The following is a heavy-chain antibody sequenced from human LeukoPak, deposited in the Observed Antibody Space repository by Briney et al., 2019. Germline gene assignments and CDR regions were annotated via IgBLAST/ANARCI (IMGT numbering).Heavy chain of an antibody. J-gene: IGHJ4*02. CDR3: AKDGAWLRFDD. CDR2: ISPGGGPT. Sequence: HPGGSLRLSCAGSGFPFSSHGMNWDRQAPGKGLEWVSGISPGGGPTYYADSVKGRFTISRDDSKNTLYLQMKNLRADDTAVYYCAKDGAWLRFDDWGQGILVTVSS. D-gene: IGHD5-12*01. CDR1: GFPFSSHG. V-gene: IGHV3-23*01.